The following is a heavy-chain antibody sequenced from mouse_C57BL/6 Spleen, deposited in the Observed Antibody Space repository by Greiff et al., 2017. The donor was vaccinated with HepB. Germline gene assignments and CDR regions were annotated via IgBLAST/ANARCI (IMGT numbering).Heavy chain of an antibody. CDR1: GFTFSDYY. J-gene: IGHJ1*03. Sequence: EVMLVESEGGLVQPGSSMKLSCTASGFTFSDYYMAWVRQVPEKGLEWVANINYDGSSTYYLDSLKSRFIISRDNAKNILYLQMSSLKSEDTATYYCARDGGYGYDGYFDVWGTGTTVTVSS. D-gene: IGHD2-2*01. CDR2: INYDGSST. CDR3: ARDGGYGYDGYFDV. V-gene: IGHV5-16*01.